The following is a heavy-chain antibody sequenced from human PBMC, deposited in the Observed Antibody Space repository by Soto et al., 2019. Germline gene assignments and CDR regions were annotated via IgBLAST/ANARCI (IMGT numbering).Heavy chain of an antibody. CDR2: IIPIYGTP. D-gene: IGHD2-2*01. J-gene: IGHJ5*01. CDR1: GGAFGTFS. V-gene: IGHV1-69*13. Sequence: PVKVSCKASGGAFGTFSISWLRQAPVQGLDWMGGIIPIYGTPHYAQIFKGRVTISADASTDTGYMEVTSLTSADTAVYYCASQDPPRDRYCSSYSCYDGRFESWGQGTLVTVSS. CDR3: ASQDPPRDRYCSSYSCYDGRFES.